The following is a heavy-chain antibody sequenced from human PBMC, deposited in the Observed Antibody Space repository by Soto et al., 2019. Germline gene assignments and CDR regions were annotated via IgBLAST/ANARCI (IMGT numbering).Heavy chain of an antibody. Sequence: SLTLTCASRSPAPRHDEMNVVRQASGKGLEWVSSISSSGSNIYYADSVKGRFTISRDNAKNSLYLQMNRLRAEDTAVYYCATSWGVYCSSSSCYSPWFDPWGQETQVNVS. J-gene: IGHJ5*02. V-gene: IGHV3-48*03. D-gene: IGHD2-2*02. CDR1: SPAPRHDE. CDR3: ATSWGVYCSSSSCYSPWFDP. CDR2: ISSSGSNI.